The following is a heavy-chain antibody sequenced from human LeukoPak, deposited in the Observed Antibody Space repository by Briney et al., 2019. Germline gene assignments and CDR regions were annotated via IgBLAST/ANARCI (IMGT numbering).Heavy chain of an antibody. CDR3: AKEGYSSGWYGDY. D-gene: IGHD6-19*01. CDR2: ISGSGVNT. V-gene: IGHV3-23*01. CDR1: GFTFTSYA. Sequence: PGGSLRLSCAASGFTFTSYAMSWVRQAPGKGLEWVSSISGSGVNTYYADSVKGRFTISRDNSRNTLYLQMNSPRAEDTAVYYCAKEGYSSGWYGDYWGQGTLVTVSS. J-gene: IGHJ4*02.